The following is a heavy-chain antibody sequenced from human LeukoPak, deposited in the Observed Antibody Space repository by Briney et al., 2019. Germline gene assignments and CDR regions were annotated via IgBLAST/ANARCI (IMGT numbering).Heavy chain of an antibody. CDR2: IKEDESQK. D-gene: IGHD2-15*01. J-gene: IGHJ6*03. CDR3: AKTSLWDGSGHYYYMDV. CDR1: ALRITNNW. V-gene: IGHV3-7*01. Sequence: GGSLRLSCVASALRITNNWMTWVRQAPGKGLEWVANIKEDESQKYYVDSVKGRFTISRDNSKNTVYLQMDSLRAEDTALYYCAKTSLWDGSGHYYYMDVWGKGTTVTISS.